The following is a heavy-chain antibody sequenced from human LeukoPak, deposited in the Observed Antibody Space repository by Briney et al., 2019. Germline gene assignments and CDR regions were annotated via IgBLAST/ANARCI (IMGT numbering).Heavy chain of an antibody. J-gene: IGHJ4*02. Sequence: GGSLRLSCAASGFTFSSYGMHWVRQAPGKGLEWVAIISYDGSSKYYADSVKGRFTISRDNSKNTLYLQMNSLRTEDTAVYYCAKGPWTRYYDSSGGGFDYWGQGTLVIVSS. CDR2: ISYDGSSK. CDR3: AKGPWTRYYDSSGGGFDY. D-gene: IGHD3-22*01. CDR1: GFTFSSYG. V-gene: IGHV3-30*18.